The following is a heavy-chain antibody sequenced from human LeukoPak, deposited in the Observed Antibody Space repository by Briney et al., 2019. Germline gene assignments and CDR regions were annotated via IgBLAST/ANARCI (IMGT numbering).Heavy chain of an antibody. CDR1: GLTFSSYW. Sequence: GGSLRLSCAASGLTFSSYWMTWVRQAPGKGLEWVANIKLDGIEKYYVDSVKGRFTISRDNAKNSLDLQMNSLRVEDTAVYYCARDFGLSGYDLLDYWGQGTMVTVSS. CDR2: IKLDGIEK. D-gene: IGHD5-12*01. J-gene: IGHJ4*02. CDR3: ARDFGLSGYDLLDY. V-gene: IGHV3-7*01.